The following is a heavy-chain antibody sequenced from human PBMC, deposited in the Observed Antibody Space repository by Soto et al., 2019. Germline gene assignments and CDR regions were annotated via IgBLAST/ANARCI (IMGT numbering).Heavy chain of an antibody. Sequence: SETLSLTCTVSGVSISSGDYYWSWIRQPPGKGLEWIGYIYYSGGTNHNPSLKSRVSISGDTSKNQFSLKLSSVIAADTAVYYCARGSGRIVWFDPWGQGTLVTVSS. CDR1: GVSISSGDYY. V-gene: IGHV4-61*08. CDR3: ARGSGRIVWFDP. CDR2: IYYSGGT. J-gene: IGHJ5*02. D-gene: IGHD3-10*01.